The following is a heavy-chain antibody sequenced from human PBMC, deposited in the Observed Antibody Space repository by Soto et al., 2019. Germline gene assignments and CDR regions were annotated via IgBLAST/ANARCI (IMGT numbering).Heavy chain of an antibody. CDR2: THSSGII. CDR1: GGSITGYH. D-gene: IGHD2-2*01. Sequence: PSETLSLTCTVSGGSITGYHWSWIRQPPGKGLEWIGYTHSSGIINYNPSLQSRVTISVDTSKNQFSLKLSSVTAADTAVYYCARGRIVVLPAARHNWFDPWGQGTLVTVSS. J-gene: IGHJ5*02. CDR3: ARGRIVVLPAARHNWFDP. V-gene: IGHV4-59*12.